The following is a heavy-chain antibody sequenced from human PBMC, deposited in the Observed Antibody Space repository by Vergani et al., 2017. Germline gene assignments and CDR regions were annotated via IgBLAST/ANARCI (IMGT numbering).Heavy chain of an antibody. Sequence: QVQLVQSGAEVKKPGASVKVSCKASGYTFTSYAMHLVRQAPGQRLEWMGGINAGNGNKKYSQKFQGRVTITRDTSASTAYMELSSLRSEDTAVYYCARSGYYGSGRPYYMDVWGKGTTVTVSS. V-gene: IGHV1-3*01. D-gene: IGHD3-10*01. J-gene: IGHJ6*03. CDR3: ARSGYYGSGRPYYMDV. CDR1: GYTFTSYA. CDR2: INAGNGNK.